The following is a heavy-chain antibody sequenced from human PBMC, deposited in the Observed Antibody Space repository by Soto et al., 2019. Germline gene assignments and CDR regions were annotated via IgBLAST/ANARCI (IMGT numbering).Heavy chain of an antibody. CDR3: ASSIIVVVPAAMAADYYYMDV. D-gene: IGHD2-2*01. CDR1: GGSISSYY. V-gene: IGHV4-59*01. Sequence: SETLSLTCTVSGGSISSYYWSWIRQPPGKGLEWIGYIYYRGSTNYNPSLKSRVTISVDTSKNQFSLKLSSVTAADTAVYYCASSIIVVVPAAMAADYYYMDVWGKGTTVTVSS. J-gene: IGHJ6*03. CDR2: IYYRGST.